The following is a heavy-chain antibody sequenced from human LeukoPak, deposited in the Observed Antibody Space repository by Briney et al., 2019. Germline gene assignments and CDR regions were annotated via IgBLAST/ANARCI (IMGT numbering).Heavy chain of an antibody. CDR2: INHSGST. D-gene: IGHD3-10*01. V-gene: IGHV4-34*01. CDR1: GGSFSGYY. CDR3: ARARAPYGIGYYFDY. Sequence: SETLSLTCAVYGGSFSGYYWSWIRQPPGKGLEWIGEINHSGSTNYNPSLKSRVTISVDTSKNQFSLKLSSVTAADTAVYYCARARAPYGIGYYFDYWGQGTLVTVSS. J-gene: IGHJ4*02.